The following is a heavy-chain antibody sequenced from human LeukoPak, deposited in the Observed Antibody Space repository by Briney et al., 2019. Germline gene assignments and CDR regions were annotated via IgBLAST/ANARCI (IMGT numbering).Heavy chain of an antibody. Sequence: SETLSLTCTVSGGSISSYYWSWIRQPPGKGLEWIGYIYYSGSTNYNPSLKSRVTISVDTSKNQFSLKLSSVTAADTAVYYCARYRYSGSYYDYWGQGTLVTVSS. V-gene: IGHV4-59*01. J-gene: IGHJ4*02. CDR3: ARYRYSGSYYDY. CDR2: IYYSGST. D-gene: IGHD1-26*01. CDR1: GGSISSYY.